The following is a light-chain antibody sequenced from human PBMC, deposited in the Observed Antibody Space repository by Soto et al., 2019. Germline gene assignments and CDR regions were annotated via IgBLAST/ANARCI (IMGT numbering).Light chain of an antibody. Sequence: EVVLTQSPGTLSLSPGERATLSRRASPSISTTYLDWYQQTPGQAPRLLIYGASSRATGIPDRFSGSGSGADFTLTISRLEPEDFGVYYCQQYGGSPPYTFGQGTKLESK. CDR3: QQYGGSPPYT. J-gene: IGKJ2*01. CDR1: PSISTTY. V-gene: IGKV3-20*01. CDR2: GAS.